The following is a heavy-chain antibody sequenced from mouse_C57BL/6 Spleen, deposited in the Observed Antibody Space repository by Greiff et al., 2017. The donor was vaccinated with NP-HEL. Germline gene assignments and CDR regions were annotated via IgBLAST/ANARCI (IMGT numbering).Heavy chain of an antibody. CDR1: GFSLTSYG. Sequence: QVQLKESGPGLVAPSQSLSITCTVSGFSLTSYGVDWVRQSPGKGLEWLGVIWGVGSTNYNSALKSRLSLSKEDSKSQVFLKMNSLQTDDTARDDWASVNGDRGGAMDYGGQGTSVSVSS. J-gene: IGHJ4*01. D-gene: IGHD3-3*01. CDR2: IWGVGST. CDR3: ASVNGDRGGAMDY. V-gene: IGHV2-6*01.